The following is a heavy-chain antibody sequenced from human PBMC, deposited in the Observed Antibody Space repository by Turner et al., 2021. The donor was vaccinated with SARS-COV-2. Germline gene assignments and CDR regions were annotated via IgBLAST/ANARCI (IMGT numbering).Heavy chain of an antibody. CDR2: MSPNSGNT. V-gene: IGHV1-8*01. J-gene: IGHJ4*02. CDR3: ARTFTAMVRVDY. Sequence: QVQLVQSGAEVTKPGAAVKVSCKASGYTFTSYDINWVRQATGQGLEWMGWMSPNSGNTGYAQKFQGRVTMTRNTSISTAYMELSSLRSEDTAVYYCARTFTAMVRVDYWGQGTLVTVSS. CDR1: GYTFTSYD. D-gene: IGHD5-18*01.